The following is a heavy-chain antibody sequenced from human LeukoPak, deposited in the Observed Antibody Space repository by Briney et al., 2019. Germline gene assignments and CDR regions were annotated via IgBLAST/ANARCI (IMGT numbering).Heavy chain of an antibody. CDR2: IYSGGST. J-gene: IGHJ2*01. CDR1: GFTVSSNY. V-gene: IGHV3-53*01. Sequence: GGSLRLSCAASGFTVSSNYMSWVRQAPGKGLEWVSVIYSGGSTYYADSVKGRFTISRDNSKNTLYLQMNSLRAEDTAVYYCARVSSSWYQDWYFDLWGRGTLVTVSS. D-gene: IGHD6-13*01. CDR3: ARVSSSWYQDWYFDL.